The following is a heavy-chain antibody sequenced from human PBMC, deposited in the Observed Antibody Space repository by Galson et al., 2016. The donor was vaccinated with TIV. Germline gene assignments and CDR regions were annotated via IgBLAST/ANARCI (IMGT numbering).Heavy chain of an antibody. CDR1: RFTFSDYY. J-gene: IGHJ4*02. V-gene: IGHV3-11*01. CDR3: ATAIAAAGTFDH. Sequence: SLRLSCAASRFTFSDYYMSWIRQAPGKGLEWVSEISGSGTTLFYADSVKGRFTISRDNAKKSLYLQMNSLRAEDTAIYYCATAIAAAGTFDHWGQGTLVTVSS. CDR2: ISGSGTTL. D-gene: IGHD6-13*01.